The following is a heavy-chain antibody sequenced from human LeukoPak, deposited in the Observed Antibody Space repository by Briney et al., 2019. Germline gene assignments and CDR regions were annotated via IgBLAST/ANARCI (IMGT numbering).Heavy chain of an antibody. V-gene: IGHV4-34*01. J-gene: IGHJ4*02. CDR2: INHNGST. Sequence: IPSETLSLTCAVSGGSFSGYYWSWLRQPPGKGREWIGKINHNGSTNYNPSLKSRLAISVDTSKNQFSLELSSVTAADTAVYCCARPAAAHYWGQGTRVTVSS. D-gene: IGHD6-25*01. CDR3: ARPAAAHY. CDR1: GGSFSGYY.